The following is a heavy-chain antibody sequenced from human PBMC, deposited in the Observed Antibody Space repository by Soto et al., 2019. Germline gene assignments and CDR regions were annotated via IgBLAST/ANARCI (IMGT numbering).Heavy chain of an antibody. V-gene: IGHV1-69*01. CDR2: VIPIFGTA. CDR3: ARSQGGSSSLDIYYYYYYGMDV. Sequence: QVQLVQSGAEVKKPGSSVKVSCKAPGGTFSSYAISWVRQAPGQGLEWMGGVIPIFGTAKYAQKFQGRVTITADDSTSTGYMELRSLRSEDTAVYYCARSQGGSSSLDIYYYYYYGMDVWGQGTTVTVSS. D-gene: IGHD2-15*01. CDR1: GGTFSSYA. J-gene: IGHJ6*02.